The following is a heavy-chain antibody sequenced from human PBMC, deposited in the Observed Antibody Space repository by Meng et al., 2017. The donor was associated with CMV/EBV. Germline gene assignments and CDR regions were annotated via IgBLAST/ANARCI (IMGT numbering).Heavy chain of an antibody. J-gene: IGHJ4*02. CDR2: ISYDGSRT. CDR3: TKGRVGGGATAFDS. V-gene: IGHV3-30*18. CDR1: GFTCNTYA. Sequence: SGFTCNTYAKHWVRQAPGRGLEWVATISYDGSRTYSADSVKGRFTISRDNSKLTLDLQMTSLIREDTALYYCTKGRVGGGATAFDSWGQGTLVTVSS. D-gene: IGHD1-14*01.